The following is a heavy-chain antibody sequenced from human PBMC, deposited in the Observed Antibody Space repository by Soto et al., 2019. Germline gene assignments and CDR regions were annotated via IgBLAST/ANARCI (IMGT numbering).Heavy chain of an antibody. D-gene: IGHD5-12*01. Sequence: QITLKESGPTLVKPTQTLTLTCTFSGFSLSTSGVGVGWIRQPPGKALEWLALIYWDDNKRYSPSLRSRLTITKATSKNQVVLTMTNMAPVDTATYYCAHRGGYDLFDYWGQGTLVTVSS. V-gene: IGHV2-5*02. J-gene: IGHJ4*02. CDR1: GFSLSTSGVG. CDR3: AHRGGYDLFDY. CDR2: IYWDDNK.